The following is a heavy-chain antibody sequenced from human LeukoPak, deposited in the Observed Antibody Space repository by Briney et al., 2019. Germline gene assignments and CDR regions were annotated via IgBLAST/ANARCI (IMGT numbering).Heavy chain of an antibody. CDR1: GFTFTTYG. V-gene: IGHV3-33*06. CDR2: IWYDGSNK. J-gene: IGHJ4*02. Sequence: GGSLRLSCATSGFTFTTYGMHWVRQAPGKGLDWVAVIWYDGSNKYYADSVQGRFTVSRDNSKNMVYLQMNSLEVGDTAVYYCSKDRCGGDRASGGGSDYWGQGTLGTVSS. D-gene: IGHD2-21*02. CDR3: SKDRCGGDRASGGGSDY.